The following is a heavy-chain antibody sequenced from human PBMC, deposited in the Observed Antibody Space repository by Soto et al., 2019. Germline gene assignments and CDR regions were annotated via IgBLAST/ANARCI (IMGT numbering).Heavy chain of an antibody. CDR1: GGSISGYY. Sequence: SETLSLTCTVSGGSISGYYWSWIRQPPGKGLEWIGHISYSGSTNYNPSLKSRLTISLDTSKNQFSLKLSSVTAADTAVYYCARGWGEAFDYWGQGTLVTVSS. D-gene: IGHD3-16*01. V-gene: IGHV4-59*01. CDR3: ARGWGEAFDY. J-gene: IGHJ4*02. CDR2: ISYSGST.